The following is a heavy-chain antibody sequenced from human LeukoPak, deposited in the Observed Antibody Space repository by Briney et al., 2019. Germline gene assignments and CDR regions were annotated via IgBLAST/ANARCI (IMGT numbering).Heavy chain of an antibody. D-gene: IGHD3-3*01. J-gene: IGHJ4*02. CDR1: GYTFTNYA. V-gene: IGHV7-4-1*02. Sequence: ASVKVSCKASGYTFTNYAMNWVRQAPGQGLEWMGWINTNAGNPMYAQGFTRRFVFSLDTSVSTAYLQISSLKAEDTAVYYCARDLSYYDFWSALDYWGQGTLVTVSS. CDR3: ARDLSYYDFWSALDY. CDR2: INTNAGNP.